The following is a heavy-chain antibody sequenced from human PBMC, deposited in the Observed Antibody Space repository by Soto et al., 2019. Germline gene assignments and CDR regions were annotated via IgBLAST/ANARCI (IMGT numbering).Heavy chain of an antibody. CDR1: GCSICSYY. J-gene: IGHJ4*02. D-gene: IGHD3-16*02. CDR3: ARLPSDYIWGSYRSFYFDY. Sequence: SETLSLTCTVSGCSICSYYWSWIRQPPGKGLEWIGYIYYSGSTNYNPSLKSRVTISVDTSKNQFSLKLSSVTAADTAVYYCARLPSDYIWGSYRSFYFDYWGQGTLVTVSS. CDR2: IYYSGST. V-gene: IGHV4-59*08.